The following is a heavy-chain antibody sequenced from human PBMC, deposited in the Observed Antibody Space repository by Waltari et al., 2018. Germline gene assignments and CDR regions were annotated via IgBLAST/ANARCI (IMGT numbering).Heavy chain of an antibody. D-gene: IGHD1-20*01. CDR3: ATPFYNWDDPLHS. CDR2: ITVGDDT. Sequence: EVQPLESGGDLVQPGGSLGFSCAASGIPFSTYAINWVRLAPGTGLEWVSAITVGDDTYYADSVKGRFTISRDTSKDTVHLQMSGLRAEDTALYYCATPFYNWDDPLHSWGQGTLVTVSS. CDR1: GIPFSTYA. V-gene: IGHV3-23*01. J-gene: IGHJ4*02.